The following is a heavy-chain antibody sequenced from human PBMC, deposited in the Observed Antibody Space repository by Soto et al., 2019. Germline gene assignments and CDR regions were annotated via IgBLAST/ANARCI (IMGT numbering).Heavy chain of an antibody. Sequence: PSETLSLTCTVSGGSISSYYWSWIRQPPGKGLEWIGYIYYSGSTNYNPSLKSRVTISVDTSKNQFSLKLSSVTAADTAVYYCARVLTRIAAKNWFDPWGQGTLVTVSS. CDR2: IYYSGST. D-gene: IGHD6-13*01. V-gene: IGHV4-59*01. CDR3: ARVLTRIAAKNWFDP. J-gene: IGHJ5*02. CDR1: GGSISSYY.